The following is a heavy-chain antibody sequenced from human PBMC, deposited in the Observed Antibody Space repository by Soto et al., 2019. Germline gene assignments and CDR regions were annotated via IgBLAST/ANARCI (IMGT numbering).Heavy chain of an antibody. CDR1: GGSFSGYY. CDR2: INHSGST. CDR3: VRDGTKTLRDWFDP. D-gene: IGHD1-1*01. J-gene: IGHJ5*02. V-gene: IGHV4-34*01. Sequence: SETLSLTCAVYGGSFSGYYWSWIRQPPGKGLEWIGEINHSGSTNYNPSLKSRVMMSVDTSKKQFSLKWRSVTAADTAVYYCVRDGTKTLRDWFDPWGQGSSVTVSS.